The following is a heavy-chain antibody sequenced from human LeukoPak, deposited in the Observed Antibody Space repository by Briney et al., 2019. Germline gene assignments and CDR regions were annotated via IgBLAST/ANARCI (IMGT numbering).Heavy chain of an antibody. J-gene: IGHJ6*03. Sequence: SETLSLTCAVYGGSFSGYYWSWIRQPPGKGLEWIGEINHSGSTNYNPSLKSRVTISVDTSKNQFSLKLSSVAAADTAVYYCARWEGYCSGGSCYSSGYYYYMDVWGKGTTVTISS. V-gene: IGHV4-34*01. CDR2: INHSGST. CDR3: ARWEGYCSGGSCYSSGYYYYMDV. D-gene: IGHD2-15*01. CDR1: GGSFSGYY.